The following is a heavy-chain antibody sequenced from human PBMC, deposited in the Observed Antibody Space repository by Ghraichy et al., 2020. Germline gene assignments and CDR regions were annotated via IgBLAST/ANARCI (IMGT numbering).Heavy chain of an antibody. D-gene: IGHD5-12*01. J-gene: IGHJ4*02. CDR3: ARDRDSGYDFGY. Sequence: GGSLRLSCAASGFTFSSYSMNWVRQAPGKGLEWVSSISSSSSYIYYADSVKGRFTISRDNAKNSLYLQMNSLRAEDTAVYYCARDRDSGYDFGYWGQGTLVTVSS. CDR1: GFTFSSYS. CDR2: ISSSSSYI. V-gene: IGHV3-21*01.